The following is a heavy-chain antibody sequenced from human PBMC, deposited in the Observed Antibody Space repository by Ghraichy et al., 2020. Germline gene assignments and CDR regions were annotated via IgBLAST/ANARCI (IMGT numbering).Heavy chain of an antibody. CDR2: IYYSGST. J-gene: IGHJ3*02. Sequence: SETLSLTCTVSGVSISRYYWSWIRQPPGKGLEWIGYIYYSGSTNYNPSLKSRVTISVDTSKNQFSLKLSSVTAADTAVYYCARLGATEDAFDIWGQGTMVTVSS. D-gene: IGHD1-26*01. V-gene: IGHV4-59*08. CDR3: ARLGATEDAFDI. CDR1: GVSISRYY.